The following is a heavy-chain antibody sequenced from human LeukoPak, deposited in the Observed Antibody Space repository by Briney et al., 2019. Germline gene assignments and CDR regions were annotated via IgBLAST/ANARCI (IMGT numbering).Heavy chain of an antibody. V-gene: IGHV7-4-1*02. J-gene: IGHJ4*02. Sequence: ASVKISCKASGYTFTSYSINWVRQAPGKGLQWMGWINTNTGNPTYAQGFTGRFVFSLDTSVSTAYLQISGLQPGDTGVYYCARGRGYGGYDGDYWGQGTQVTVSS. CDR2: INTNTGNP. D-gene: IGHD5-12*01. CDR3: ARGRGYGGYDGDY. CDR1: GYTFTSYS.